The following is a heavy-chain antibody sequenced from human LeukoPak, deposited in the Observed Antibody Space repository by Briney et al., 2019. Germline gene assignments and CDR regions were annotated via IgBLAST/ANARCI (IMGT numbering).Heavy chain of an antibody. CDR3: AREESSGYCSGGSCTGVWFDP. Sequence: GESLKISCKGSGYTFTGYYMHWVRQAPGQGLEWMGWINPNSGGTNYAQKFQGRVTMTRDTSISTAYMELSRLRSDDTAVYYCAREESSGYCSGGSCTGVWFDPWGQGTLVTVSS. V-gene: IGHV1-2*02. CDR1: GYTFTGYY. J-gene: IGHJ5*02. D-gene: IGHD2-15*01. CDR2: INPNSGGT.